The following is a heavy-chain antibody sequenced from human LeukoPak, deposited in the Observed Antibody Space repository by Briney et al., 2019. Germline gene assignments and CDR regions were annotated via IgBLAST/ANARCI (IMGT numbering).Heavy chain of an antibody. CDR3: AREAAGTTRVFAY. CDR1: GGSISSGDYY. V-gene: IGHV4-61*02. J-gene: IGHJ4*02. Sequence: SETLSLTCTVSGGSISSGDYYWSWIRQPPGKGLEWIGRIYTSGSTNYNPSLKSRVTMSVDTSKNQFSLKLSSVTAADMAVYYCAREAAGTTRVFAYWGQGTLVTVSS. D-gene: IGHD1-7*01. CDR2: IYTSGST.